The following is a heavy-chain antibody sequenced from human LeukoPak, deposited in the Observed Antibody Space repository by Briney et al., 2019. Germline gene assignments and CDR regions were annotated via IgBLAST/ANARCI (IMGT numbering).Heavy chain of an antibody. CDR3: ARANPIAAAGTITNFDY. V-gene: IGHV3-21*01. Sequence: GGSLRLSCAASGFTFSSYAMSWVRQAPGKGLEWVSSISSSSSYIYYADSVKGRFTISRDNAKNSLYLQMNSLRAEDTAVYYCARANPIAAAGTITNFDYWGQGTLVTVSS. J-gene: IGHJ4*02. D-gene: IGHD6-13*01. CDR1: GFTFSSYA. CDR2: ISSSSSYI.